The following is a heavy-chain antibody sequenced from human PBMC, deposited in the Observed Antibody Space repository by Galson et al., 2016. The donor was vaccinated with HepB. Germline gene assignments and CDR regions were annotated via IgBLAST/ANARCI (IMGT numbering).Heavy chain of an antibody. V-gene: IGHV3-30*18. CDR3: AKMMGDFVPLDY. CDR1: GFTFSSYG. Sequence: SLRLSCAASGFTFSSYGMHWVRQAPGKGLEWVAVISHDIVNKFYADSVKGRFTIARDNSKSTLYLEMDSLRTEDTAVYYCAKMMGDFVPLDYWGQGTLVTVSS. CDR2: ISHDIVNK. J-gene: IGHJ4*02. D-gene: IGHD2-21*02.